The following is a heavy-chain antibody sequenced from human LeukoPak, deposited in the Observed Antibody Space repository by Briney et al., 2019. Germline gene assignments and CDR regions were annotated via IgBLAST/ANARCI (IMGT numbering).Heavy chain of an antibody. J-gene: IGHJ5*02. CDR3: ARLYGSGSYSKNWFDP. CDR1: GGSFNGYY. D-gene: IGHD3-10*01. Sequence: SSETLSLTCAVYGGSFNGYYWSWIRQPPGKGLEWIGEINHSGSTNYNPSLKSRVTISVDTSKNQFSLKLSSVTAADTAVYYCARLYGSGSYSKNWFDPWGQGTLVTVSS. V-gene: IGHV4-34*01. CDR2: INHSGST.